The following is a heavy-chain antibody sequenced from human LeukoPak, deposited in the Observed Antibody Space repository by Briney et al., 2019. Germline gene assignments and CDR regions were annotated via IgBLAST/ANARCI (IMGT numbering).Heavy chain of an antibody. CDR3: ARDVAAVDTAMVDY. CDR2: ISSSSSYI. J-gene: IGHJ4*02. V-gene: IGHV3-21*01. CDR1: GFTFSSYG. Sequence: PGGSLRLSCAASGFTFSSYGMHWVRQAPGKGLEWVSSISSSSSYIYYADAVKGRFTISRDNAKNSLYLQMNSLRAEDTAVYYCARDVAAVDTAMVDYWGQGTLVTVSS. D-gene: IGHD5-18*01.